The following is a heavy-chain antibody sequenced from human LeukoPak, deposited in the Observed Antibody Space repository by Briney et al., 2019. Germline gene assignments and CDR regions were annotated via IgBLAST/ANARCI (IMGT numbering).Heavy chain of an antibody. CDR2: IWYDGSNK. CDR1: GFTFSSYG. D-gene: IGHD4-17*01. J-gene: IGHJ4*02. CDR3: ARGGTVTPGDCFDY. Sequence: GRSLRLSCAASGFTFSSYGMHWVRQAPGKGLEWVAVIWYDGSNKYYADSVKGRFTISRDNSKNTLYLQMNSLRAEDTAVYYCARGGTVTPGDCFDYWGQGTLVTVSS. V-gene: IGHV3-33*01.